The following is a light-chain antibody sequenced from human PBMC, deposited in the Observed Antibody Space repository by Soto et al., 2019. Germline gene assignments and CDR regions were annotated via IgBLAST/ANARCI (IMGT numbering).Light chain of an antibody. CDR3: AAWDDTLNGPV. V-gene: IGLV1-44*01. Sequence: QSALTQPPSMSGTPGQRVTISCSGSNSNIGSNTVNWYQLPGTAPKLVIYSNDQRPSGVPDRFSGSKSGTSASLAISGLQSEDEGDYYCAAWDDTLNGPVFGVGTQLTV. CDR2: SND. CDR1: NSNIGSNT. J-gene: IGLJ3*02.